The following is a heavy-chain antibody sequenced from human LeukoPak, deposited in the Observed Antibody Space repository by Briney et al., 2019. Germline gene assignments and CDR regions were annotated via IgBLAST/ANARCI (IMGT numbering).Heavy chain of an antibody. J-gene: IGHJ6*02. CDR1: GGSISNYY. Sequence: PSETLSLTCTVSGGSISNYYWSWIRQPPGRGLEWIGYIYYGGSTYYNPSLKSRVTISVDTSKNQFSLKLSSVTAADTAVYYCARAGKVRYCSGGSCRKYYYYGMDVWGQGTTVTVSS. V-gene: IGHV4-30-4*08. CDR2: IYYGGST. CDR3: ARAGKVRYCSGGSCRKYYYYGMDV. D-gene: IGHD2-15*01.